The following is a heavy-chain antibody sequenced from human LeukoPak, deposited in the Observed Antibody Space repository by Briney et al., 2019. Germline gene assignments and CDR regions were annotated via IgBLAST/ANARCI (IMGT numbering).Heavy chain of an antibody. CDR3: ARESGYYLGSSAFDT. CDR1: GFTFSSYW. V-gene: IGHV3-7*01. Sequence: GGSLRLSCAASGFTFSSYWMSWVRQAPGKGLEWVANIKQDGSEKYYVDSVKGRSTISRDNAKNSLYLQMNSLRAEDTAVYYCARESGYYLGSSAFDTWGQGTMVTVSS. D-gene: IGHD3-22*01. J-gene: IGHJ3*02. CDR2: IKQDGSEK.